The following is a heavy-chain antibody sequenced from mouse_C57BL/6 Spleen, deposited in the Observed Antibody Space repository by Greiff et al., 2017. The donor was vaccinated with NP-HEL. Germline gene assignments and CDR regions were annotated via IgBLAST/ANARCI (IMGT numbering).Heavy chain of an antibody. CDR1: GFNIKNTY. D-gene: IGHD1-1*01. J-gene: IGHJ1*03. V-gene: IGHV14-3*01. Sequence: VHVKQSVAELVRPGASVKLSCTASGFNIKNTYMHWVKQRPEQGLEWIGRIDPANGNTKYAPKFQGKATITADTSSNTAYLQLSSLTSEDTAIYYCAPIYYGSSRYWYFDVWGTGTTVTVSS. CDR3: APIYYGSSRYWYFDV. CDR2: IDPANGNT.